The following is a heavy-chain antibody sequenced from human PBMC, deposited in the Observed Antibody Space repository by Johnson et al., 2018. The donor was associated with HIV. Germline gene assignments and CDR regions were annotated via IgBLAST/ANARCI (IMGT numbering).Heavy chain of an antibody. CDR2: MSYDGSSK. Sequence: QVQLVESGGGVVQPGRSLRLSCAASGFTFSSYAMHWVRQAPGKGLEWVAVMSYDGSSKYYADSVKGRFTISRDNSRNTLYLQMNSLRAEDTAVYYCAGDQAIFGVVLASDAFDIWGQGTMVTVSS. J-gene: IGHJ3*02. D-gene: IGHD3-3*01. CDR1: GFTFSSYA. CDR3: AGDQAIFGVVLASDAFDI. V-gene: IGHV3-30*04.